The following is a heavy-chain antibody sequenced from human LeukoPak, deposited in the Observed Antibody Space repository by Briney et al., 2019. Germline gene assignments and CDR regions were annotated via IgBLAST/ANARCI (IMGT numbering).Heavy chain of an antibody. CDR2: ISACNGNT. J-gene: IGHJ4*02. V-gene: IGHV1-18*04. D-gene: IGHD1-1*01. Sequence: SVKVSCKASGYTFTSYGCSWVRQAPGQGVEGMGWISACNGNTNNAQKLQGRVTMTTDTSTSTAYMELRSVRSDDTAVYYCARSQRDWNVVGLDYGAQGTLVTVPT. CDR3: ARSQRDWNVVGLDY. CDR1: GYTFTSYG.